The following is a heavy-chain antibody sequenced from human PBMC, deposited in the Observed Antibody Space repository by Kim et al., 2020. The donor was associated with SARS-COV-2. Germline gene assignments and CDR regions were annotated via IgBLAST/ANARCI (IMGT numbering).Heavy chain of an antibody. D-gene: IGHD2-15*01. J-gene: IGHJ4*02. V-gene: IGHV3-33*06. Sequence: GGSLRLSCAASGFTFSSYGMHWVRQAPGKGLEWVAVIWYDGSNKYYADSVKGRFTISRDNSKNTLYLQMNSLRAEDTAVYYCAKGPRCSGGSCYSLDYWGQGTLVTVSS. CDR2: IWYDGSNK. CDR1: GFTFSSYG. CDR3: AKGPRCSGGSCYSLDY.